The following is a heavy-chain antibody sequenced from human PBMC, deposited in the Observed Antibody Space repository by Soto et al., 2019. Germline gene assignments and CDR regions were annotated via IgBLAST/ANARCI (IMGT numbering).Heavy chain of an antibody. V-gene: IGHV1-2*04. CDR3: ARDIVGGRLDAFDI. Sequence: ASVKVSCKASGYTFTGYYMHWVRQAPGQGLEWMGWINPNSGGTNYAQKFQGWVTMTRDTSISTAYMELSRLRSDDTAVYYCARDIVGGRLDAFDIWGQGTMDTVSS. CDR1: GYTFTGYY. D-gene: IGHD1-26*01. J-gene: IGHJ3*02. CDR2: INPNSGGT.